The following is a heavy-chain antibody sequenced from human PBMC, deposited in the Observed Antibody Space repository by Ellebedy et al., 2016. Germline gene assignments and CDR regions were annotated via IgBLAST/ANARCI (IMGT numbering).Heavy chain of an antibody. D-gene: IGHD2/OR15-2a*01. Sequence: ASVKVSCXASGYTFTSYYMHWVRRAPGQGLEWMGVINPSGGSTSYAQKFRGRVTMTSDTSTSTVYMELSSLRSADTAVYYCAILYSGYYEAFDIWGQGTLVTVSS. V-gene: IGHV1-46*01. CDR2: INPSGGST. J-gene: IGHJ3*02. CDR3: AILYSGYYEAFDI. CDR1: GYTFTSYY.